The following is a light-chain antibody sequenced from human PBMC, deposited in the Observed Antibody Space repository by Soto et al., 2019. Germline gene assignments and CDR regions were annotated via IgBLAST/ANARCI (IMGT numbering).Light chain of an antibody. CDR2: LNSDGSH. Sequence: QLVLTQSPSASASLGASVKLTCTLSSGHSSYAIAWHQQQPEKGPRYLMKLNSDGSHSKGDGIPDRFSGSSSGAERYLTISSLQSEDEADYYWQPWGTVILIGGGIKLTVL. CDR1: SGHSSYA. CDR3: QPWGTVIL. V-gene: IGLV4-69*01. J-gene: IGLJ2*01.